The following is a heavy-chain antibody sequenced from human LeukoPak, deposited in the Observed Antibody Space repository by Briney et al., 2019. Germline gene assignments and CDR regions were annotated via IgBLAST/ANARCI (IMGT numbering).Heavy chain of an antibody. D-gene: IGHD3-22*01. Sequence: ASVKVSCKASGYTFTNYGIFWVPQAPGQGLEWMGWISAYSGNTNYAQKLQGRVTMTTETSTSTAYMELESLRSDDTAVYYCAISQGSYYDTSGYLGGDYWGQGTLVTVSS. CDR1: GYTFTNYG. CDR2: ISAYSGNT. J-gene: IGHJ4*02. V-gene: IGHV1-18*01. CDR3: AISQGSYYDTSGYLGGDY.